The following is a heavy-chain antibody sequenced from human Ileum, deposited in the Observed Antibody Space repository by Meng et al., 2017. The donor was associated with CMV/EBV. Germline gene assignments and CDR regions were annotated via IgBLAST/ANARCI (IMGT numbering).Heavy chain of an antibody. CDR3: AKEYCIGGNCYQYFDY. J-gene: IGHJ4*02. CDR2: INPDGGEK. D-gene: IGHD2-15*01. V-gene: IGHV3-7*03. CDR1: GFTSSRYW. Sequence: GESLKISCAASGFTSSRYWMSWVRQVPGKGLEWVANINPDGGEKHYVHSVKGRFTISRDNARNSLYLQMDSLRDEDTAVYYCAKEYCIGGNCYQYFDYWGQGTLVTVSS.